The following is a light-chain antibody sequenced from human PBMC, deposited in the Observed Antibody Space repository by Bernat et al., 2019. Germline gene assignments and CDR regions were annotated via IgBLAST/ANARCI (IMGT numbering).Light chain of an antibody. Sequence: DIQMTQSLSSLSAAVGDRVTITCRASQSMSSYLNWYQQKPGKAPKLLIYAASSLQSGVPSRFSGSGSGTDFTITISSLQPEDFATYYCQQSYSTPFTFGPGTKVAI. CDR2: AAS. CDR1: QSMSSY. V-gene: IGKV1-39*01. CDR3: QQSYSTPFT. J-gene: IGKJ3*01.